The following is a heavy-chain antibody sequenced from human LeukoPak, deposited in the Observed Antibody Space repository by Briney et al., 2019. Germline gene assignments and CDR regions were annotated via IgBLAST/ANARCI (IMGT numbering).Heavy chain of an antibody. CDR2: MNPNSGNT. V-gene: IGHV1-8*03. J-gene: IGHJ3*02. CDR1: GYTFTSYD. CDR3: ARGLYCSGGSCYDAFDI. D-gene: IGHD2-15*01. Sequence: ASVKVSCKASGYTFTSYDINWVRQATGQGLEWMGWMNPNSGNTGYAQKFQGRVTITRNTSISTAYMELSSLRSEDTAVYYCARGLYCSGGSCYDAFDIWGQGTMVTVSS.